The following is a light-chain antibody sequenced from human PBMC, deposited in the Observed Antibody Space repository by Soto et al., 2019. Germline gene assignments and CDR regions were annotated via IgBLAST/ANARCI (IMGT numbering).Light chain of an antibody. Sequence: QSALTQPASVSGSPGQSITISCTGTSSDVGGYNFVSWYQHHPGKAPKLMIYEVSNRPSGVSNRFSGSKSGNTASLTISGLQAEDEADYYCGSYTTSSTLAFGTGTKLTVL. CDR2: EVS. CDR3: GSYTTSSTLA. V-gene: IGLV2-14*01. J-gene: IGLJ1*01. CDR1: SSDVGGYNF.